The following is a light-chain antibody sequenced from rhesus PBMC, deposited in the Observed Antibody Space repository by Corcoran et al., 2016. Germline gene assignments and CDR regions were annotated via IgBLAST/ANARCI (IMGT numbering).Light chain of an antibody. J-gene: IGKJ2*01. CDR2: AAS. CDR3: QQHNSLPYS. V-gene: IGKV1-44*01. CDR1: QTISSY. Sequence: DIQMTQSPSSLSASVGDRVTITCRASQTISSYLAWYQQKPGKVPKLLIYAASSLESGVPSRFSGSGSGTEFTLTISSLQPEDFATYYCQQHNSLPYSFGQGTKVEIK.